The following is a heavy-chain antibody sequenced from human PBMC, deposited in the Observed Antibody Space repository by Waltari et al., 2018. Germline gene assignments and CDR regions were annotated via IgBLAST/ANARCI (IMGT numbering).Heavy chain of an antibody. CDR1: GYTFTSYY. CDR2: INPSGGST. Sequence: QVQLVQSGAEVKKPGASVKVSCKASGYTFTSYYMHWVRPAPGQGLEWMGIINPSGGSTSYAQKFQGRVTMTRDTSTSTVYMELSSLRSEDTAVYYCARAGYCSSTSCFYYYYYYMDVWGKGTTVTISS. V-gene: IGHV1-46*01. D-gene: IGHD2-2*01. J-gene: IGHJ6*03. CDR3: ARAGYCSSTSCFYYYYYYMDV.